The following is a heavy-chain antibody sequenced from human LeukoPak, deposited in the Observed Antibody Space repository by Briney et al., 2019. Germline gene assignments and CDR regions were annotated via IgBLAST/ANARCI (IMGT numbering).Heavy chain of an antibody. D-gene: IGHD3-22*01. CDR1: GYTFTGHY. Sequence: ASVKVSCKASGYTFTGHYMHCVRQAPGRGLEWIGWINPNSGGTNYAQKFQGRVTMTRDTSISTAYMELSRLRSDDTAVYYCASLNLPDSSGYYDDWGQGTLVTVSS. CDR2: INPNSGGT. J-gene: IGHJ4*02. CDR3: ASLNLPDSSGYYDD. V-gene: IGHV1-2*02.